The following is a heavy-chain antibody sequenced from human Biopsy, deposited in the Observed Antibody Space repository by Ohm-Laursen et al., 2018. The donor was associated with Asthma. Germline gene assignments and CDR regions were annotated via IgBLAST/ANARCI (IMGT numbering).Heavy chain of an antibody. D-gene: IGHD3-16*02. J-gene: IGHJ4*02. CDR2: ISYDGSNK. CDR3: ARDLHPTDHLGELSEGFDY. CDR1: GFTFSSYG. V-gene: IGHV3-30*03. Sequence: SLRLSCAASGFTFSSYGMHWVRQAPGKGLEWVAVISYDGSNKYYADSVKGRFTISRDNSKNTLYLQMNSLRAEDTAVYYCARDLHPTDHLGELSEGFDYWGQGTLVTVSS.